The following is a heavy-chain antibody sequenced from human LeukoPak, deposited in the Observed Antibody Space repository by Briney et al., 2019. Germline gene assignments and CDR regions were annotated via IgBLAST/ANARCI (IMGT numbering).Heavy chain of an antibody. Sequence: GASVKVSCKASGYTFTSYDINWVRQATGQGLEWMGWMNPNSGNTGYAQKFQGRVTMTTDTSTSTAYMELRSLRSDDTAVYYCAKSPRITMVRGVNAFDIWGQGTMVTVSS. D-gene: IGHD3-10*01. CDR2: MNPNSGNT. J-gene: IGHJ3*02. CDR3: AKSPRITMVRGVNAFDI. V-gene: IGHV1-8*01. CDR1: GYTFTSYD.